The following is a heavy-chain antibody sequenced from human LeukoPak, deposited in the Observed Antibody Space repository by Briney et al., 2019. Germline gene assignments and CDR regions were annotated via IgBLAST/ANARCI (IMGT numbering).Heavy chain of an antibody. CDR2: IIPIFGTA. D-gene: IGHD1-1*01. Sequence: SVKVSCKASGGTFSSYAISWVRQAPGQGLEWMGGIIPIFGTANYAQKFQGRVTITTDESTSTAYMELSSLRSEDTAVYYCARSPVLERTIHYFDYWGQGTLVTVSS. CDR1: GGTFSSYA. CDR3: ARSPVLERTIHYFDY. V-gene: IGHV1-69*05. J-gene: IGHJ4*02.